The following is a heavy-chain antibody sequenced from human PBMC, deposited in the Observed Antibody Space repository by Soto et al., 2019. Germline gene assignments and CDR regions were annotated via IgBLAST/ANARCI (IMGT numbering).Heavy chain of an antibody. D-gene: IGHD6-6*01. CDR2: IYYSGST. V-gene: IGHV4-39*01. CDR1: GGSISSSSYY. J-gene: IGHJ6*02. Sequence: SETLSLTCTVSGGSISSSSYYWGWIHQPPGKGLEWIGSIYYSGSTYYNPSLKSRVTISVDASKNQFSLKLSSVTAADTAVYYCARLEQLAAFYYYGMDVWGQGTTVTVSS. CDR3: ARLEQLAAFYYYGMDV.